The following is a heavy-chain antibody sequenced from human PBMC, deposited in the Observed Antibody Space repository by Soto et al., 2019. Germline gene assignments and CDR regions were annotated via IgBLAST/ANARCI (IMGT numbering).Heavy chain of an antibody. CDR2: ISYDGSNK. V-gene: IGHV3-30*18. CDR3: AKVTPDVYSSSYWFDP. CDR1: GFTFSSYG. J-gene: IGHJ5*02. Sequence: PGGSLRLSCAASGFTFSSYGMHWVRQAPGKGLEWVAVISYDGSNKYYADSVKGRFTISRDNSKNTLYLQMNSLRAEDTAAYYCAKVTPDVYSSSYWFDPWGQGTLVTVSS. D-gene: IGHD6-6*01.